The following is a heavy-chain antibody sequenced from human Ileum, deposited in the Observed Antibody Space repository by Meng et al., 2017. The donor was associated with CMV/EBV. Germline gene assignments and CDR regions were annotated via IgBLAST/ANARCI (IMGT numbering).Heavy chain of an antibody. Sequence: GESLKISCVASGFTFSSYSMNWVRQAPGKGLEWVSSISSSSSYIYYADSVKGRFTISRDNAKNSLYLQMNSLRAEDTAVYYCARKFSLYYFDYWGQGTLVTVSS. CDR2: ISSSSSYI. V-gene: IGHV3-21*01. CDR3: ARKFSLYYFDY. CDR1: GFTFSSYS. J-gene: IGHJ4*02.